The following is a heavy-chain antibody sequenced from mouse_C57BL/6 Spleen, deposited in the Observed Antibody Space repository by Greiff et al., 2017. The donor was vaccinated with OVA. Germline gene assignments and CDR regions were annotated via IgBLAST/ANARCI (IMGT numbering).Heavy chain of an antibody. CDR1: GYAFSSSW. Sequence: QVQLQQSGPELVKPGASVKISCKASGYAFSSSWMNWVKQRPGKGLEWIGRIYPGDGDTNYNGKFKGKATLTADKSSSTAYMQLSSLTSEDSAVYFCARDTTVVREGYFDVWGTGTTVTVSS. J-gene: IGHJ1*03. V-gene: IGHV1-82*01. D-gene: IGHD1-1*01. CDR3: ARDTTVVREGYFDV. CDR2: IYPGDGDT.